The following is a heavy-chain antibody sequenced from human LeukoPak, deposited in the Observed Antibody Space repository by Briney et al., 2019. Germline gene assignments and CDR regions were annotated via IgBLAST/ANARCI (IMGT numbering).Heavy chain of an antibody. Sequence: GESLKISCKGSGYSFTSYWIGWVRRMPGKGLEWMGIIYPGDSDTRYSPSFQGQVTISADKSISTAYLQLSSLKASDTAIYYCARHPYSPYCSASNCYRWFDPWGQGTLVTVSS. J-gene: IGHJ5*02. V-gene: IGHV5-51*01. CDR3: ARHPYSPYCSASNCYRWFDP. CDR2: IYPGDSDT. D-gene: IGHD2-21*02. CDR1: GYSFTSYW.